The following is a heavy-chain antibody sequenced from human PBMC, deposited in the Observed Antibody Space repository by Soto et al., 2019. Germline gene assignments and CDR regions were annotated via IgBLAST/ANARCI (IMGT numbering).Heavy chain of an antibody. J-gene: IGHJ6*02. V-gene: IGHV3-13*01. CDR3: ARVGVGYYGMDV. Sequence: EVQLVESGGGLVQPGGSLRLSCEASGFTFSSYDMQWVRQGTGKGLEWVAGIGTASDTYYLASVEGRFTISRENAKNSLYLQMDSLRVGDSAVYYCARVGVGYYGMDVWGQGTTVTVSS. CDR2: IGTASDT. CDR1: GFTFSSYD.